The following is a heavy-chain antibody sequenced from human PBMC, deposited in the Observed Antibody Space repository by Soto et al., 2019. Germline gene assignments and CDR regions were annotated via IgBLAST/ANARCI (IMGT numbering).Heavy chain of an antibody. CDR2: INHSGST. V-gene: IGHV4-34*01. CDR3: AREQGYYYDSSGYPDY. CDR1: GGSFSGYY. Sequence: PSETLSLTCAVYGGSFSGYYWSWIRQPPGKGLEWIGEINHSGSTNYNPSLKSRVTISVDTSKNKFSLKLSSVTAADTAVYYCAREQGYYYDSSGYPDYCGQGTLVTVSS. D-gene: IGHD3-22*01. J-gene: IGHJ4*02.